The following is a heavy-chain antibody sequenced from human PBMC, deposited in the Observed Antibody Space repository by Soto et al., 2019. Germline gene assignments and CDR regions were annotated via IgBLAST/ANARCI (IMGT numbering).Heavy chain of an antibody. V-gene: IGHV3-23*01. CDR2: ISGSGGRP. D-gene: IGHD2-2*01. CDR3: AKDVVVEAPGRSQYYYYGLDV. J-gene: IGHJ6*02. CDR1: GFTFSSGA. Sequence: VGSLRLSCAAAGFTFSSGAMRGVGQAPGRGREWLGVISGSGGRPYYADSVKGRFTMSRDNSKNTLYLQMNSLRAEDTAVYYCAKDVVVEAPGRSQYYYYGLDVWGQGTTVTV.